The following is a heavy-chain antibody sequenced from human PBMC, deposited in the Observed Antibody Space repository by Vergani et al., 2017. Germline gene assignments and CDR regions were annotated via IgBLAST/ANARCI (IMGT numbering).Heavy chain of an antibody. CDR1: GFTFNGFG. J-gene: IGHJ4*02. CDR3: AKDGRENSDYGYLDY. Sequence: QVQLVESGGGVVQPGRSLRLSCAASGFTFNGFGMHWVRQAPDKGLEWVAIIGYNGKNIYYADSVKGRFTISRDTSKKTLSLQMRSLRADDTAVYYCAKDGRENSDYGYLDYWGQGTLVTVSS. V-gene: IGHV3-30*18. CDR2: IGYNGKNI. D-gene: IGHD4-17*01.